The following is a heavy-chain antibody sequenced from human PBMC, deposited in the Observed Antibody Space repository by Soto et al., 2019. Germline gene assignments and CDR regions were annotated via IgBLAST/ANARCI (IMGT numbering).Heavy chain of an antibody. CDR3: AKDIRGHAPY. D-gene: IGHD3-10*01. V-gene: IGHV3-9*01. Sequence: PGGSLRLSCAASGFTFDDYAMHWVRQAPGKGLEWVSGISWNGGSIGYADSVKGRFTISRDNAKNSLYLQMNSLRAEDTALYYCAKDIRGHAPYWGQGTLVTVS. CDR1: GFTFDDYA. J-gene: IGHJ4*02. CDR2: ISWNGGSI.